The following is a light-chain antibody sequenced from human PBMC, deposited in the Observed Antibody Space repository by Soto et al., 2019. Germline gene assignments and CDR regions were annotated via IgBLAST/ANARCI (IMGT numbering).Light chain of an antibody. V-gene: IGKV1-39*01. Sequence: DIRMTQSQSSLSASVGDGATITCRASQSISSYLNWYQQKPGKAPKLLIYAASSLQSGVPSRFSGSGSGTDFTLTISSLQPEDFATYYCQQSYSTPRTFGQGTKVDIK. CDR3: QQSYSTPRT. CDR1: QSISSY. J-gene: IGKJ1*01. CDR2: AAS.